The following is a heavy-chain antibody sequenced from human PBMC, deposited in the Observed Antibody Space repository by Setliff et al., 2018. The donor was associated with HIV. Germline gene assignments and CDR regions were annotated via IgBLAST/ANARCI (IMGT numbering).Heavy chain of an antibody. CDR1: DGSLSSYY. Sequence: SETLSLTCAVYDGSLSSYYWSWIRQSTGKGLEWIGEINDSGTTNYNPSLESRVTMLIDMSKNQLSLKLSSVTAADTAVYFCARGPISYSSGVRWFLGVESWYSGIDYWGQGTRVTVSS. CDR2: INDSGTT. D-gene: IGHD6-13*01. V-gene: IGHV4-34*01. CDR3: ARGPISYSSGVRWFLGVESWYSGIDY. J-gene: IGHJ4*02.